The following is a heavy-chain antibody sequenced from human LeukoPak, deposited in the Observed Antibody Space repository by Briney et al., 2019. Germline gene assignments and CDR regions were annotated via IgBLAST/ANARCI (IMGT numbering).Heavy chain of an antibody. Sequence: SVTVSCTASGYTFTYRYLHWVRQAPGQALEWMGWITPFNGNTNYAQKFQDRVTITRDRSMSTAYMELSSLRSEDTAMYYCAIARPNYYYYYGMDVWAKGPRSPSP. J-gene: IGHJ6*02. CDR1: GYTFTYRY. V-gene: IGHV1-45*02. CDR2: ITPFNGNT. CDR3: AIARPNYYYYYGMDV.